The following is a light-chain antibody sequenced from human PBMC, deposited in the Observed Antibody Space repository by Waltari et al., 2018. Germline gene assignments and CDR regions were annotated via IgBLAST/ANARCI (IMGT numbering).Light chain of an antibody. CDR3: QHYLRLPVT. CDR2: GAS. Sequence: SCRASQSVSRALAWYQQKPGQDPRLLIYGASTRATGIPDRFSGSGSGTDFSLTISRLEPDDFAVYFCQHYLRLPVTFGQGTTVEI. J-gene: IGKJ1*01. V-gene: IGKV3-20*01. CDR1: QSVSRA.